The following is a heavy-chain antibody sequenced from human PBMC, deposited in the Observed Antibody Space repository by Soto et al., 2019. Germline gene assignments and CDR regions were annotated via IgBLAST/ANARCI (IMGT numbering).Heavy chain of an antibody. J-gene: IGHJ4*02. Sequence: GGSLRLSCAASGFTFSTYWVHWVRRAPGKGLVWVSGVKNDGTSTTYADSVKGRFTISRDNAKNTVYLQMNSLRAEDTAVYYCTRAAQFNDGSNSGLDFWGQGTLVTVSS. V-gene: IGHV3-74*01. CDR1: GFTFSTYW. CDR2: VKNDGTST. CDR3: TRAAQFNDGSNSGLDF. D-gene: IGHD1-1*01.